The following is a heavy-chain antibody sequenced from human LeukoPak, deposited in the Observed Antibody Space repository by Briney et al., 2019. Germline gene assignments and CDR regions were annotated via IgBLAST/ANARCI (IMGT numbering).Heavy chain of an antibody. CDR2: ISSSSSYI. Sequence: KPGGSLRLSCAASGFTFSSYSMNWVRQAPGKGLEWVSSISSSSSYIYYADSVKGRFTISRDNAKNSLYLQMNSLRAEDTATYYCARDIRNYYDSGAHGWFDPWGQGTLVPVSS. CDR3: ARDIRNYYDSGAHGWFDP. V-gene: IGHV3-21*04. D-gene: IGHD3-10*01. CDR1: GFTFSSYS. J-gene: IGHJ5*02.